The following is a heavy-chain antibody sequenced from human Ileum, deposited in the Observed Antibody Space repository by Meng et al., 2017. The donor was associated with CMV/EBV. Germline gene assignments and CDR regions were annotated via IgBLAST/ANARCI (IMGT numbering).Heavy chain of an antibody. CDR1: GSSISSGYY. CDR3: ARTLLVVVEYSSSSGWFDP. D-gene: IGHD6-6*01. V-gene: IGHV4-38-2*02. Sequence: SETLSLTCTVSGSSISSGYYWGWIRQPPGKGLEWIGRIYHSGRTYYNPSLKSRVTISVDTSKNQFSLKLSSVTAADTAVYYCARTLLVVVEYSSSSGWFDPWGQGTLVTVSS. J-gene: IGHJ5*02. CDR2: IYHSGRT.